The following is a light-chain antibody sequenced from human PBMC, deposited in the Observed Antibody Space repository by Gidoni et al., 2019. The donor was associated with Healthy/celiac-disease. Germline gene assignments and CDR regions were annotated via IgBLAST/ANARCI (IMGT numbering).Light chain of an antibody. J-gene: IGKJ4*01. Sequence: VTLSCRASQSVSSYLAWYQQKPGQAPRLLIYDASNRATDIPPRFSGGGSGTDFTLTISTLEPEDFAVYYCQQRSNWPPTFGGGTKVEIK. CDR2: DAS. CDR1: QSVSSY. V-gene: IGKV3-11*01. CDR3: QQRSNWPPT.